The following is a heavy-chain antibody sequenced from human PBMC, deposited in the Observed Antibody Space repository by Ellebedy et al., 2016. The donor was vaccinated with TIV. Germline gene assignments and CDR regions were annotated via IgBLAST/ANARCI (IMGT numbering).Heavy chain of an antibody. V-gene: IGHV3-7*01. D-gene: IGHD5-18*01. CDR1: GYSISSDNY. CDR2: IKQDGSEK. CDR3: ATLGPYGYNSGRNYYYWGMDV. J-gene: IGHJ6*02. Sequence: PSETLSLTCTVSGYSISSDNYWGWIRQPPGKGLEWVASIKQDGSEKYYLDSVKGRFTISRDNTKNSLYLQMNSLRDEDTAVYYCATLGPYGYNSGRNYYYWGMDVWGQGTTVTVSS.